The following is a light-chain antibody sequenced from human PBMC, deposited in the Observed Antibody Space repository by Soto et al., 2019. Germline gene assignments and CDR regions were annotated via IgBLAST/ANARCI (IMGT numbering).Light chain of an antibody. J-gene: IGKJ3*01. CDR3: QQYNNWPPFT. CDR1: QSVSSN. Sequence: EIVMTQSPATLSVSPGERVTLSCRASQSVSSNLAWYQQRPGQAPRLLIYGASTRATGIPARFSGSGSGTEFTLTISSLQSEDFAVYYCQQYNNWPPFTFGPGTKLDIK. V-gene: IGKV3-15*01. CDR2: GAS.